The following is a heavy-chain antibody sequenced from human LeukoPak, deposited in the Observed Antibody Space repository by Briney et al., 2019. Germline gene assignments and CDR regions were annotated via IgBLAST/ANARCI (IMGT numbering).Heavy chain of an antibody. CDR1: GDSISSGSYY. D-gene: IGHD5/OR15-5a*01. CDR2: IYTTGST. V-gene: IGHV4-61*02. J-gene: IGHJ4*02. CDR3: ARGSLGREVSAFFKN. Sequence: PSETLSLTCSVSGDSISSGSYYWSWIRQPAGKGLEWIGRIYTTGSTNYNPSLKSRVTISVDTSENQFSLRLSPVTAADTAVYYCARGSLGREVSAFFKNWGQGILVTVSS.